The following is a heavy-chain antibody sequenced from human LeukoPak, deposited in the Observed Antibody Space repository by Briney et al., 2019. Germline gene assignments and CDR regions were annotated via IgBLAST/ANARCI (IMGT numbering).Heavy chain of an antibody. Sequence: GGSLRLSCAASGFTFSSYAMNWVRQAPGKGLEWVSYISSSSSTIYYADSVKGRFTISRDNAKNSLYLQMNSLRAEDTAVYYCARDLLEDKRPVTFDYWGQGTLVTVSS. CDR1: GFTFSSYA. CDR2: ISSSSSTI. V-gene: IGHV3-48*04. D-gene: IGHD4-17*01. CDR3: ARDLLEDKRPVTFDY. J-gene: IGHJ4*02.